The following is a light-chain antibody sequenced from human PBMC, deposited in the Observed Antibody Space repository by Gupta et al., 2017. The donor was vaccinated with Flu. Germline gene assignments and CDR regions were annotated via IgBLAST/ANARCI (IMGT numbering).Light chain of an antibody. CDR2: ATS. Sequence: GILSVSPGESVTLSCRASEKVYRNFLVWQRQKCDHPPMVVMYATSTGSRGIPERCSGGGYATVFTLTINGVDPEDSGLYYCQQYKGSPSTFGQGTKLEI. V-gene: IGKV3-20*01. CDR1: EKVYRNF. CDR3: QQYKGSPST. J-gene: IGKJ2*01.